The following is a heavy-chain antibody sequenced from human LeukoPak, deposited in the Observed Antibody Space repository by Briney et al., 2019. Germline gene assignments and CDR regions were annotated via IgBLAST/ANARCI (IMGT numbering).Heavy chain of an antibody. D-gene: IGHD3-22*01. CDR2: ISAYNGNT. J-gene: IGHJ4*02. CDR3: ARGTLPPGTMIVVVQTAYYFDY. Sequence: ASVKVSCKASGYTFTSYGISWVRQAPGQGLEWMGWISAYNGNTNYAQKLQGRVTMTTDTSTSTAYVELRSLRSEDTAVYYCARGTLPPGTMIVVVQTAYYFDYWGQGTLVTVSS. CDR1: GYTFTSYG. V-gene: IGHV1-18*01.